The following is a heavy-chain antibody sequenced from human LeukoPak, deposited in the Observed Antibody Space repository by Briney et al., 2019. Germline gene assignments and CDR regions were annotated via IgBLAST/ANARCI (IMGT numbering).Heavy chain of an antibody. D-gene: IGHD4-17*01. V-gene: IGHV4-61*02. CDR1: GGSFSSDNYY. CDR2: IYASGNT. J-gene: IGHJ5*02. CDR3: ARGQGYGDYVYDS. Sequence: SETLSLTCTVSGGSFSSDNYYWSWIRQPAGKGLEWIGRIYASGNTNYNPSLKSRVTISIDTSKNQFSLRLTSVTAADTAVYYCARGQGYGDYVYDSWGQGTLVTVSS.